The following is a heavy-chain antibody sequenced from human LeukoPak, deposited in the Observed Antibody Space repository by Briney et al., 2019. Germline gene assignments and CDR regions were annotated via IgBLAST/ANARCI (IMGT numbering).Heavy chain of an antibody. J-gene: IGHJ4*02. D-gene: IGHD1-26*01. CDR2: IYYSGST. CDR3: ARQRYSGSYYFDY. Sequence: SETLSLTCTVSGGSITNYYWSWIRQPLGKGLEWIGYIYYSGSTNYNPSLKSRVTISVDTSKNQFSLSLSSVPAADTAVYYCARQRYSGSYYFDYWGQGTLVTVSS. V-gene: IGHV4-59*08. CDR1: GGSITNYY.